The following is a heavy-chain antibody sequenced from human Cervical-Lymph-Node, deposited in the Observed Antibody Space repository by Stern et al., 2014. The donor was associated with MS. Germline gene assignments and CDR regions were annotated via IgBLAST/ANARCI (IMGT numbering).Heavy chain of an antibody. Sequence: EVQLVESGGGLVQPGRPLGLSCTGSGFHFAEHTMNWFRQAPGKGLGWLGFIRSKAFGGSIVYAASVGGRLTFSRDDSTRVAYLEINSLKTEDTAVYYCARGFRRSVRRHNYFDIWGQGTLVTVSS. CDR2: IRSKAFGGSI. V-gene: IGHV3-49*03. D-gene: IGHD3-10*01. J-gene: IGHJ4*02. CDR3: ARGFRRSVRRHNYFDI. CDR1: GFHFAEHT.